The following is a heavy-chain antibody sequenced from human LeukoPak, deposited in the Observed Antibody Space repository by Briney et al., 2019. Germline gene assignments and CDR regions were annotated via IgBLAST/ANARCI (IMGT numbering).Heavy chain of an antibody. CDR3: ARGFRNGPFDC. D-gene: IGHD2-8*01. J-gene: IGHJ4*02. Sequence: GGSLRLSCAASGFTFDDYGMSWVRQPPGKGLEWVSGISRNGGSTDYADSVKGRFTISRDNAKNSHFLQMNSLRVEDTAFYYCARGFRNGPFDCWGQGTLVTVSS. V-gene: IGHV3-20*04. CDR1: GFTFDDYG. CDR2: ISRNGGST.